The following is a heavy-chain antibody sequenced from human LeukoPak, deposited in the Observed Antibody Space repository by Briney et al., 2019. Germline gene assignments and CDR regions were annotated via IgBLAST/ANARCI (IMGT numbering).Heavy chain of an antibody. J-gene: IGHJ3*02. Sequence: PSQTLSLTCTVSGGSISSGSYYWSWIRQPAGKGLEWIGRIYTSGSTNYNPSLKSRGTISVDTSKNQFSLKLSSVTAADTAVYYCARDRGAVAGRIDAFDIWGQGTMVTVSS. D-gene: IGHD6-19*01. CDR1: GGSISSGSYY. CDR3: ARDRGAVAGRIDAFDI. CDR2: IYTSGST. V-gene: IGHV4-61*02.